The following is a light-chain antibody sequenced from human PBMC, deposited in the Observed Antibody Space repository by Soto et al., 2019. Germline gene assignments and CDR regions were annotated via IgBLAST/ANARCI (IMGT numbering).Light chain of an antibody. CDR2: QDS. Sequence: SYELTQPPSVSVSPGQTASITCSGEKLGDKYGCWYQQKPGQSPVVVIYQDSKRPSGIPERFSGSNSGNTATLTISGTQAMDEADYYCQAWDSSTVVFGGGTKLTVL. J-gene: IGLJ2*01. V-gene: IGLV3-1*01. CDR3: QAWDSSTVV. CDR1: KLGDKY.